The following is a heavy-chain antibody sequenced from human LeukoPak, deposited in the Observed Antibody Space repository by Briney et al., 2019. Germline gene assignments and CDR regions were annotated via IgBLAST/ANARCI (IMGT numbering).Heavy chain of an antibody. V-gene: IGHV4-59*01. J-gene: IGHJ4*02. Sequence: SETLSLTCTVSGGSISSYYWSWIRHPPGKGLEWIGYIYYSGSTNYNPSLKSRVTISVDTSKNQFSLKLSSVTAADTAVYYCARDPSGSGSYFDHWGQGTLVTFSS. CDR3: ARDPSGSGSYFDH. D-gene: IGHD3-10*01. CDR1: GGSISSYY. CDR2: IYYSGST.